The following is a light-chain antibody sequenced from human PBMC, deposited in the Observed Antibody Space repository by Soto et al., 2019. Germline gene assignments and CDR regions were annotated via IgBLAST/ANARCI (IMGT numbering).Light chain of an antibody. Sequence: QSALTQPASVSGSPGQSITISCTGTSSDVGANNYVSWYQQHPGKVPKLMIYEVSNRPSGISHRFSGSKSGNTASRTISGLQAEDEADYYCNSYTNPAARVFGTGTKLTVL. CDR2: EVS. CDR1: SSDVGANNY. V-gene: IGLV2-14*01. J-gene: IGLJ1*01. CDR3: NSYTNPAARV.